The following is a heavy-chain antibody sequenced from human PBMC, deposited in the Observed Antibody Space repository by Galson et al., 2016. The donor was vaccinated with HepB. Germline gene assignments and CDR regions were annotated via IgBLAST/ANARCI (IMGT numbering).Heavy chain of an antibody. J-gene: IGHJ4*02. V-gene: IGHV3-72*01. Sequence: SLRLSCAASGFTFSDHYIDWVRQAPGKGLEWVGRSRDKAHSYTTEYAASVKGRFAISRDESENSLYLQMNSLKTEDTAVYYCARDLYDGSCHYMDYWGRGTLVTVSS. CDR2: SRDKAHSYTT. D-gene: IGHD3-10*01. CDR3: ARDLYDGSCHYMDY. CDR1: GFTFSDHY.